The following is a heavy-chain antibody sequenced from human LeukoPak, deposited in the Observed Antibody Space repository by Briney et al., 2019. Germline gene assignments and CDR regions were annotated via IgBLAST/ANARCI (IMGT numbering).Heavy chain of an antibody. V-gene: IGHV1-69*01. J-gene: IGHJ5*02. D-gene: IGHD5-18*01. CDR3: ARFNSYGPNWFDP. CDR1: GGTFSSYA. Sequence: SVKVSCKASGGTFSSYAISWVRQAPGQGLEWMGGIIPIFGTANYAQKFQGRVTITADESTSTAYMELSSLRSEDTAVYYCARFNSYGPNWFDPWGQGTLVTVSS. CDR2: IIPIFGTA.